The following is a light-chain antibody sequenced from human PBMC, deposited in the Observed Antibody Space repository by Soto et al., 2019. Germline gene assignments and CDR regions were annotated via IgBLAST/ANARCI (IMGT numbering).Light chain of an antibody. Sequence: EIVLTQSPAPLSLSPGVRATLSCRASQSVSSYLAWYQQKPGQAPRLLIYDASNRATGIPARFSGSGSGTDFTLPISSLEPEDFAVYYCQQRSNWPPYTFGQGTKLEIK. CDR2: DAS. J-gene: IGKJ2*01. CDR1: QSVSSY. CDR3: QQRSNWPPYT. V-gene: IGKV3-11*01.